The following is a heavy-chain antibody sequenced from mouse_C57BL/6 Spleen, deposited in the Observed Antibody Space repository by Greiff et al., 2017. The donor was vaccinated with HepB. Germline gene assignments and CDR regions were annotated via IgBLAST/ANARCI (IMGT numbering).Heavy chain of an antibody. CDR2: IDPSDSYT. Sequence: QVQLKQPGAELVMPGASVKLSCKASGYTFTSYWMHWVKQRPGQGLEWIGEIDPSDSYTNYNQKFKGKSTLTVDKSSSTAYMQLSSLTSEDSAVYYCTGLRQDLFAYWGQGTLVTVSA. V-gene: IGHV1-69*01. J-gene: IGHJ3*01. CDR1: GYTFTSYW. D-gene: IGHD2-4*01. CDR3: TGLRQDLFAY.